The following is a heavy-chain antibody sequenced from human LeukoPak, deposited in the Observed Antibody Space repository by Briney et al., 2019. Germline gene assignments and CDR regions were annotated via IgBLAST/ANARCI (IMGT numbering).Heavy chain of an antibody. Sequence: PSETLSLTCTVSGGSISSSSYYWGWIRQPPGKGLEWIGSIYYSGSTYYNPSLKSRVTISVDTSKDQFSLKLSSVTAADTAVYYCARCDTMVRGVISGYFDYWGQGTLVTVSS. CDR2: IYYSGST. CDR1: GGSISSSSYY. D-gene: IGHD3-10*01. V-gene: IGHV4-39*01. CDR3: ARCDTMVRGVISGYFDY. J-gene: IGHJ4*02.